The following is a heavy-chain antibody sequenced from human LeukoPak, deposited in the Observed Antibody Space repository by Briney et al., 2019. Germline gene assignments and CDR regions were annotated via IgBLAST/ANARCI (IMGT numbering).Heavy chain of an antibody. CDR3: AREGITGTTRAFDI. Sequence: SETLSLTCTVSGGSISSYYWSWIRQPPGKELEWIGSIYHSGSTNYNPSLKSRVTISVDTSKNQFSLKLSSVTAADTAVYYCAREGITGTTRAFDIWGQGTMVTVSS. V-gene: IGHV4-59*01. D-gene: IGHD1-7*01. CDR1: GGSISSYY. CDR2: IYHSGST. J-gene: IGHJ3*02.